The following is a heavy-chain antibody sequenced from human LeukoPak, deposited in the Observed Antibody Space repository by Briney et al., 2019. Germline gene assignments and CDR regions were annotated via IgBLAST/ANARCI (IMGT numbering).Heavy chain of an antibody. Sequence: GGSLRLSCAASGFTFSSYGMHWVRQAPGEGLGWVAVISYDGSNKYYADSVKGRFTISRDNSKNTLYLQMNSLRAEDTAVYYCAKGIAVASFDYWGQGTLVTVSS. CDR3: AKGIAVASFDY. D-gene: IGHD6-19*01. J-gene: IGHJ4*02. CDR1: GFTFSSYG. V-gene: IGHV3-30*18. CDR2: ISYDGSNK.